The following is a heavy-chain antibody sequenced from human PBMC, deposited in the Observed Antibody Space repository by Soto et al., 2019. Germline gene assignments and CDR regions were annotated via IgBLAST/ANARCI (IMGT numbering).Heavy chain of an antibody. CDR2: INPNSGGT. J-gene: IGHJ5*02. D-gene: IGHD2-15*01. Sequence: ASVKVSCKASGYTFTGYYMHWVRQAPGQGLEWMGWINPNSGGTNYAQKFQGWVTMTRDTSISTAYMELSRLRSDDTAVYYCARGGYCSGGSCYPNRMSWFDPWGQGTLVTVSS. CDR3: ARGGYCSGGSCYPNRMSWFDP. CDR1: GYTFTGYY. V-gene: IGHV1-2*04.